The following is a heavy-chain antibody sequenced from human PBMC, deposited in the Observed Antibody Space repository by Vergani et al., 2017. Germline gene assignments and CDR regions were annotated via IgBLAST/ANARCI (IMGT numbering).Heavy chain of an antibody. CDR2: ISSSSTI. V-gene: IGHV3-48*02. D-gene: IGHD5-24*01. J-gene: IGHJ4*02. CDR1: GFTFSSYS. CDR3: ARGPRWLQPGYYFDY. Sequence: EVQLVESGGGLVQPGGSLRLSCAASGFTFSSYSMNWVRQAPGKGLEWVSYISSSSTIYYADSVKGRFTISRDNAKNSLYLQMNSLRDEDTAVYYCARGPRWLQPGYYFDYWGQGTLVTVSS.